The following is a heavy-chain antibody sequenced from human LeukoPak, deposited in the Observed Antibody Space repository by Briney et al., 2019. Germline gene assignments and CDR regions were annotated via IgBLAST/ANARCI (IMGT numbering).Heavy chain of an antibody. V-gene: IGHV1-2*02. CDR3: ASLWFGELLGWFDP. J-gene: IGHJ5*02. CDR2: INPNSGGT. Sequence: GASVKVSCKASGGTFSSYAISWVRQAPGQGLEWMGWINPNSGGTNYAQKFQGRVTMTRDTSISTAYMELSRLRSDDTAVYYCASLWFGELLGWFDPWGQGTLVTVSS. D-gene: IGHD3-10*01. CDR1: GGTFSSYA.